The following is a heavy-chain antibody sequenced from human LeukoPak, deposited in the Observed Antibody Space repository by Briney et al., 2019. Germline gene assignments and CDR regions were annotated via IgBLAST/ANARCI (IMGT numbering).Heavy chain of an antibody. CDR2: INHSGST. J-gene: IGHJ4*02. V-gene: IGHV4-34*01. CDR3: ARGRGKYQLLPGFDY. CDR1: GGSFSGYY. Sequence: SETLSLTCAVYGGSFSGYYWSWIRQPPGKGLEWIGEINHSGSTNYNPSLKSRVTISVDTSKNQFSLKLSSVTAADTAVYYCARGRGKYQLLPGFDYWGQGTLVTVSS. D-gene: IGHD2-2*01.